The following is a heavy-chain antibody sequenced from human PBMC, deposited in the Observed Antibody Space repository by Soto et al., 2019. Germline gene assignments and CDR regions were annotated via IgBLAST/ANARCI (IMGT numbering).Heavy chain of an antibody. Sequence: SGTVSHTCTVSACFNSSSSHYRDRIRQPPGKGLVWIGSIYYSGSTYYNPSLKSRVTISVDTSKNQFSLKLSSVTAADTAVYYCARHLAPNYYGSGSYQTNFDYWGQGTLVTVSS. D-gene: IGHD3-10*01. J-gene: IGHJ4*02. CDR3: ARHLAPNYYGSGSYQTNFDY. CDR2: IYYSGST. CDR1: ACFNSSSSHY. V-gene: IGHV4-39*01.